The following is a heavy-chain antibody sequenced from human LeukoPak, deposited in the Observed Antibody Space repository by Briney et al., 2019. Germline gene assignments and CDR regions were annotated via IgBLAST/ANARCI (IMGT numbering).Heavy chain of an antibody. CDR1: GFTFSDYY. V-gene: IGHV3-23*01. Sequence: GGSLRLSCAASGFTFSDYYMSWIRQPPGKGLECVSTIGGGGANTYYADSVKGRFTISRDNSKNTLYLQMNSLRAEDTAVYYCAKLVGAAPLDCWGQGTLVTVSS. D-gene: IGHD1-26*01. CDR3: AKLVGAAPLDC. J-gene: IGHJ4*02. CDR2: IGGGGANT.